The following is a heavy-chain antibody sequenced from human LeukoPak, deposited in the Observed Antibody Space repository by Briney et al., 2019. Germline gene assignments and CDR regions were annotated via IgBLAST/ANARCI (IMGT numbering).Heavy chain of an antibody. Sequence: SETLSLTCTVSGDSVSTNLYYWGSIRQPPGRGLEWIGNLFHSGTTYYNPSLKSRVSISVDTSKNQFSLKLNSVTAADTAVYYCARQGYGRSSFFDHWGQGTLVTVSS. CDR1: GDSVSTNLYY. D-gene: IGHD6-6*01. J-gene: IGHJ4*02. CDR3: ARQGYGRSSFFDH. V-gene: IGHV4-39*01. CDR2: LFHSGTT.